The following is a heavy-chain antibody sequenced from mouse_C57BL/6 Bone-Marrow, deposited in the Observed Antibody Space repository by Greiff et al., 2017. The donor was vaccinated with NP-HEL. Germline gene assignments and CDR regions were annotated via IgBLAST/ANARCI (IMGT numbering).Heavy chain of an antibody. D-gene: IGHD1-1*01. Sequence: EVMLVESEGGLVQPGSSMKLSCTASGFTFSDYYMAWVRQVPEKGLEWVANINYDGSSTYYLDSLKSRFIISRDNAKNILYLQMSSLKSEDTATYYCARGGGSSLWYFDVWGTGTTVTVSS. CDR3: ARGGGSSLWYFDV. CDR2: INYDGSST. J-gene: IGHJ1*03. V-gene: IGHV5-16*01. CDR1: GFTFSDYY.